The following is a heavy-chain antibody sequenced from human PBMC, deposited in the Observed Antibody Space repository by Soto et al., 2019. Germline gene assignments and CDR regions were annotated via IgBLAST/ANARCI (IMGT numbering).Heavy chain of an antibody. V-gene: IGHV4-61*01. Sequence: PSETLSLTCTVSGGSISSGSYCWTWMRQPPGQGLEYIGAIYYSGSTYYNPSLKSRVTISIDTSQKQFSLKLSSVTAADTAVYYCVRLGATTRSFDPWGQGILVTVSS. CDR2: IYYSGST. CDR3: VRLGATTRSFDP. CDR1: GGSISSGSYC. J-gene: IGHJ5*02. D-gene: IGHD1-26*01.